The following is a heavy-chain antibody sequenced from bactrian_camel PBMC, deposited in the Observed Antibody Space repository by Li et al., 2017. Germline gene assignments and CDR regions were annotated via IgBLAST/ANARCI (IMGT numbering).Heavy chain of an antibody. Sequence: HVQLVESGGSLVQAGGSLRLSCTASGYTYNTHCMAWFRQAPGKEREGVAAIVSDGSTEYADSVKTRFTISRDNAKNIAYLQMNSLKPEDTAMYYCAADPSRMTAIQAITAMAKHLTYWGPGTQVTVS. D-gene: IGHD3*01. CDR2: IVSDGST. V-gene: IGHV3S53*01. J-gene: IGHJ4*01. CDR3: AADPSRMTAIQAITAMAKHLTY. CDR1: GYTYNTHC.